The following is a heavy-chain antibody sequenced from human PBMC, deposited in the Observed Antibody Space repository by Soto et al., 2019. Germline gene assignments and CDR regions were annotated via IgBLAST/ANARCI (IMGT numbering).Heavy chain of an antibody. Sequence: PSETLSLTCTVSGGSISSGGYYWSWIRQHPGKGLEWIGYIYYSGSTYYNPSLKSRVTISVDTSKNQFSLKLSSVTAADTAVYYCARGRGIVATITWAPQNYDYYYMDVWGKGTTVTVSS. D-gene: IGHD5-12*01. CDR2: IYYSGST. J-gene: IGHJ6*03. CDR3: ARGRGIVATITWAPQNYDYYYMDV. V-gene: IGHV4-31*03. CDR1: GGSISSGGYY.